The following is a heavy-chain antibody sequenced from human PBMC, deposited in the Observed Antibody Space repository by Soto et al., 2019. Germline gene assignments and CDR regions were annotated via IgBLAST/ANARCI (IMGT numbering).Heavy chain of an antibody. V-gene: IGHV4-39*01. CDR2: IYYSGRT. CDR3: ARQRTTVVTQAYFDH. CDR1: GESISSSSYY. Sequence: SETLSLTCIVSGESISSSSYYWGWIRQPPGKGLEWIGGIYYSGRTYYNPSFKSRVTISIDTSKNQFSLKLSSVTATDTAVYYCARQRTTVVTQAYFDHWGQGALVTVSS. D-gene: IGHD2-21*02. J-gene: IGHJ4*02.